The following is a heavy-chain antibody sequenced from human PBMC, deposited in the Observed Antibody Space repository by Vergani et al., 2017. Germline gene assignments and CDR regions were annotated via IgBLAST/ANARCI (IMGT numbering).Heavy chain of an antibody. CDR1: GFTFSNYA. J-gene: IGHJ4*02. D-gene: IGHD2-8*01. CDR3: ARGYCTNSRCRGKVYS. V-gene: IGHV3-23*01. CDR2: ICDNGGTT. Sequence: EVQLLESGGGLAQPGGSLRLSCAASGFTFSNYAMTLVRQAPGKGLEWVSIICDNGGTTYYADCVKGRFTISRENSKDTLYLQMNSLRAEDTAVYYCARGYCTNSRCRGKVYSWGQGTLVTVSS.